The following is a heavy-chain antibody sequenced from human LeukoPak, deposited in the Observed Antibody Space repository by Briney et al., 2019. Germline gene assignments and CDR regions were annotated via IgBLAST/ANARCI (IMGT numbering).Heavy chain of an antibody. CDR1: GLTFSSYG. V-gene: IGHV3-30*18. CDR2: ISYDGSNK. CDR3: AKGVRDGYSRAFDY. D-gene: IGHD5-24*01. Sequence: PGGSLRLSCAASGLTFSSYGMHWVRQAPGKGLEWVAVISYDGSNKYYADSVKGRFTISRDNSKNTLYLQMNSLRAEDTAVYYCAKGVRDGYSRAFDYWGREPWSPSPQ. J-gene: IGHJ4*02.